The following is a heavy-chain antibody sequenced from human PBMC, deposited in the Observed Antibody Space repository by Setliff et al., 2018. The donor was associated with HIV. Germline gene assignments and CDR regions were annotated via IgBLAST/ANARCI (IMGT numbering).Heavy chain of an antibody. Sequence: GASVKVSCKASGYTFTGYYMHWVRRAPGQGLEWMGWINPKNGGTNYAQKLQGRVTMTTDTSTSTAYMELRSLRSDDTAVYYCARDFPMIVVVIFKGQNYYGMDVWGQGTTVTVSS. CDR3: ARDFPMIVVVIFKGQNYYGMDV. V-gene: IGHV1-2*02. CDR1: GYTFTGYY. D-gene: IGHD3-22*01. J-gene: IGHJ6*02. CDR2: INPKNGGT.